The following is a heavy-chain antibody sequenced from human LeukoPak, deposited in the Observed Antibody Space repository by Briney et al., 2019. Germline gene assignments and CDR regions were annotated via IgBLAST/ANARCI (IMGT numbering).Heavy chain of an antibody. D-gene: IGHD5-18*01. Sequence: GGSLRLSCAASGFTFSSYGMHWVRQAPGKGLEWVAVISYDGSNKYYADSVKGRFTISRDNSKNTLYLQMNSLRAEDTAVYYCARAGIQLWLQLDYYYYGMDVWGQGTTVTVSS. J-gene: IGHJ6*02. V-gene: IGHV3-30*03. CDR1: GFTFSSYG. CDR2: ISYDGSNK. CDR3: ARAGIQLWLQLDYYYYGMDV.